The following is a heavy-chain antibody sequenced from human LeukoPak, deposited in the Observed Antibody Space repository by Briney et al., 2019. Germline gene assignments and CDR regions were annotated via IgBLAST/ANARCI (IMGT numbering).Heavy chain of an antibody. CDR1: GGTFSSYA. D-gene: IGHD3-10*01. CDR2: IIPILGIA. J-gene: IGHJ4*02. Sequence: SVKVSCKASGGTFSSYAISWVRQAPGQGLEWMGRIIPILGIANYAQKFQGRVTITADKSTSTAYMELSSLRSEDTAVYYCARALGPYGSGSYYNDYWGQGTLVTVSS. V-gene: IGHV1-69*04. CDR3: ARALGPYGSGSYYNDY.